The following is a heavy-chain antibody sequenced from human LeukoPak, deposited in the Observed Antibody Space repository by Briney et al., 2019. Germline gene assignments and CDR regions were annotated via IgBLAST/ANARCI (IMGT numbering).Heavy chain of an antibody. J-gene: IGHJ5*02. CDR2: IYYSGST. V-gene: IGHV4-59*01. D-gene: IGHD6-13*01. CDR1: GGSISSYY. Sequence: SETLSLTCTVSGGSISSYYWSWIRQPPGKGLKWIGYIYYSGSTNYNPSLKSRVTISVDTSKNQFSLKLSSVTAADTAVYYCARDLRAAAGTTNWFDPWGQGTLVTVSS. CDR3: ARDLRAAAGTTNWFDP.